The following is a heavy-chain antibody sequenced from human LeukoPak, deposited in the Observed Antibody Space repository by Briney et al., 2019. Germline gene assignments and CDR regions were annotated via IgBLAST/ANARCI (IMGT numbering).Heavy chain of an antibody. CDR3: ARDCGQDAFDI. CDR2: IYYSGST. D-gene: IGHD2-21*01. V-gene: IGHV4-31*03. CDR1: GGSISSGGYY. Sequence: PSETLSLTCTFSGGSISSGGYYWSWIRQPPGKGLEWIGYIYYSGSTYYNPSLKSRVTISVDTSKNQFSLKLSSVTAADTAVYYCARDCGQDAFDIWGQGTMVTVSS. J-gene: IGHJ3*02.